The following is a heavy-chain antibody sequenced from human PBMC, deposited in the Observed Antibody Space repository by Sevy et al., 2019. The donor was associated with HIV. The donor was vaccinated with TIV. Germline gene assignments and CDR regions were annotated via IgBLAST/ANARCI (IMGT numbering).Heavy chain of an antibody. CDR3: ANTTGATNYYYMDV. CDR1: GFTFSSYA. CDR2: ISGSGGST. D-gene: IGHD1-1*01. V-gene: IGHV3-23*01. J-gene: IGHJ6*03. Sequence: GGSLRLSCAASGFTFSSYAMSWVRQAPGKGLEWVSAISGSGGSTYYADTVKGRFTVSRDNYKNTLYLQMNTLRAEDTSVYYCANTTGATNYYYMDVWGKGTTVTVSS.